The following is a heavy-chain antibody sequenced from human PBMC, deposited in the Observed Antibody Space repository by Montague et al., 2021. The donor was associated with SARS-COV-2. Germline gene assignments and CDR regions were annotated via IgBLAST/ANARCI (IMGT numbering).Heavy chain of an antibody. CDR1: GDSITYFY. CDR2: ISAGGGA. Sequence: SETLSLTCTVSGDSITYFYWNWIRQPAGNGLEWIGRISAGGGANYNPSLKSRVTMSMDTSKRQLSLKLNSVTAEDTAVYYCARGTWQQLNYWGQGTLVTVSS. CDR3: ARGTWQQLNY. D-gene: IGHD6-13*01. V-gene: IGHV4-4*07. J-gene: IGHJ4*02.